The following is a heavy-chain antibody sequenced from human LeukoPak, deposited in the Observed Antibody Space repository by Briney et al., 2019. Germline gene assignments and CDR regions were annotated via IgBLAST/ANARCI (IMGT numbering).Heavy chain of an antibody. CDR3: ARGLGEMGVRGVRNYYYYMDV. CDR1: GFTFSSYE. V-gene: IGHV3-30*04. D-gene: IGHD3-10*01. J-gene: IGHJ6*03. CDR2: TSYDGSNK. Sequence: PGGSLRLSCAASGFTFSSYEMNWVRQAPGKGLEWVAVTSYDGSNKYYADSVKGRFTISRDNSKNTLYLQMNSLRAEDTAVYHCARGLGEMGVRGVRNYYYYMDVWGKGTTVTVSS.